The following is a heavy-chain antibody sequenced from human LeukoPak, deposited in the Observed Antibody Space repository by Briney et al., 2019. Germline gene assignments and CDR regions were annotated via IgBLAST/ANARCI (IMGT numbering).Heavy chain of an antibody. CDR3: ARDSAEQQLVDYYYYYMDV. D-gene: IGHD6-13*01. CDR1: GGSLSSYY. CDR2: IYTSGST. Sequence: SETLSLTCTVSGGSLSSYYWSWIRQPAGKGLEWIGRIYTSGSTNYNPSLKSRVTMSVDTSKNQFSLKLSSVTAADTAVYYCARDSAEQQLVDYYYYYMDVWGKGTTVTVSS. J-gene: IGHJ6*03. V-gene: IGHV4-4*07.